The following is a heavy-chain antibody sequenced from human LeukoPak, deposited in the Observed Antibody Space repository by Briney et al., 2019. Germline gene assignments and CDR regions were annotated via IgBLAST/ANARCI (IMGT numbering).Heavy chain of an antibody. CDR1: GVSTSSGY. CDR2: ISTSVPT. CDR3: ARGYGSGSYST. V-gene: IGHV4-4*07. J-gene: IGHJ5*02. D-gene: IGHD3-10*01. Sequence: SETLSLTCTVSGVSTSSGYWSWIRQPAGKGLEWMGRISTSVPTYYNPSLKSRVTMSLDTSENQFSLKANSVTAADTAVYYCARGYGSGSYSTWGQGTLVTVSS.